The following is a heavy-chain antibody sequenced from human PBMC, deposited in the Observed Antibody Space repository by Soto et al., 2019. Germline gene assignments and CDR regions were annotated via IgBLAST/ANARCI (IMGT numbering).Heavy chain of an antibody. Sequence: SETLSLTCTVSGGSISSYYWSWIRQPPGKGLEWIGYIYYSGHSLSNPSLRSRVTMSVDTSKNQFSLKVTSVTAADTAVYYCARHWDYDRTGADWFDPWGHGTLVTVSS. D-gene: IGHD3-22*01. V-gene: IGHV4-59*08. CDR1: GGSISSYY. CDR2: IYYSGHS. CDR3: ARHWDYDRTGADWFDP. J-gene: IGHJ5*02.